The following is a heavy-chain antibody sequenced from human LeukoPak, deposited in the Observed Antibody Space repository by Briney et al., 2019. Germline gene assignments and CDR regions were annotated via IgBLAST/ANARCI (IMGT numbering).Heavy chain of an antibody. CDR2: INPNSGGT. CDR1: GYTFTGYY. CDR3: ARVVTPRYCSTTSCYWKGWFDP. D-gene: IGHD2-2*01. Sequence: ASVKVSCKASGYTFTGYYMHWVRQAPGQGLEWMGWINPNSGGTNYAQKLQGRVTMTTDTSTSTAYMELSGLRSEDTAVYYCARVVTPRYCSTTSCYWKGWFDPWGQGTLVTVSS. V-gene: IGHV1-2*02. J-gene: IGHJ5*02.